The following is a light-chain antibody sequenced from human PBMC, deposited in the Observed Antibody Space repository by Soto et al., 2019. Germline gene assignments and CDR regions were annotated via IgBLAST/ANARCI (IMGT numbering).Light chain of an antibody. CDR1: SSDVGGYNY. CDR2: DVS. J-gene: IGLJ2*01. CDR3: CSYAGSYTVV. V-gene: IGLV2-11*01. Sequence: QSALTQPRSVSGSPGQSVTISCTGTSSDVGGYNYVSWYQQHPGKAPKLMICDVSKRPSGVPDRFSGSKSGNTASLTISTLQAEDEADYYCCSYAGSYTVVFGGGNKLTVL.